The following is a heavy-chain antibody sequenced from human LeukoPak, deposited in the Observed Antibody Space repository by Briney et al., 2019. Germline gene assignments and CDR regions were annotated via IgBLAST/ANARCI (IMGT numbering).Heavy chain of an antibody. J-gene: IGHJ6*02. Sequence: SETLSLTCTVSGGSLGTYYWSWIRQPPGKGLEWIGNINFREETTSNPSLQSRVTISVDKAKNEFSLKLTSVTAADTGVYYCARRLAGSSSYTLPYYYYYYGMDVWGQGTTVTVSS. CDR2: INFREET. D-gene: IGHD6-13*01. CDR3: ARRLAGSSSYTLPYYYYYYGMDV. CDR1: GGSLGTYY. V-gene: IGHV4-59*12.